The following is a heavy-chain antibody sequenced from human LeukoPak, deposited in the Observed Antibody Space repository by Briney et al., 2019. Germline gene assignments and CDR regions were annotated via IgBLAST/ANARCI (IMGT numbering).Heavy chain of an antibody. J-gene: IGHJ3*02. CDR3: ASIVVGATLDAFDI. CDR1: GGTFSSYA. V-gene: IGHV1-69*05. D-gene: IGHD1-26*01. CDR2: IIPIFGTA. Sequence: SVKVSCKASGGTFSSYAISWVRQAPGQGLEWMGGIIPIFGTANYAQKFQGRVTITTDESTSTAYMELSSLRSEDAAVYYCASIVVGATLDAFDIWGQGTMVTVSS.